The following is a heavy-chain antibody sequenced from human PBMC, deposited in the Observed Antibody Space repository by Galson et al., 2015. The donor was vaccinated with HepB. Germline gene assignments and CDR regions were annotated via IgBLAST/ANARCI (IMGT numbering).Heavy chain of an antibody. CDR2: IKSKTHGGTT. V-gene: IGHV3-15*01. D-gene: IGHD5-12*01. Sequence: SLRLSCAASGFTFSNGWMSWVRQAPGKGLEWVGRIKSKTHGGTTDYAAPVKGRFTISRDDSKNMLYLQMNSLKTEDTALYYCKGSGSVQADYWGQGTLVTVSS. J-gene: IGHJ4*02. CDR3: KGSGSVQADY. CDR1: GFTFSNGW.